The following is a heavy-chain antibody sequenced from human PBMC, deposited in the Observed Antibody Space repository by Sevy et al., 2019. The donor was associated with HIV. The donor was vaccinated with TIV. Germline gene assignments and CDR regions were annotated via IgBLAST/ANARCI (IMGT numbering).Heavy chain of an antibody. CDR2: ISWNRGAI. Sequence: GGSLRLSCAASGFGFQDYAMHWVRQRPGKGLEWVAGISWNRGAIDYAHSVKGRFSISRDNAKNSLYLQMNSLRAEDTALYFCAKDINRGCDSINCYTYYYYYYGFDVWGQRTTVTVSS. D-gene: IGHD3-16*02. CDR3: AKDINRGCDSINCYTYYYYYYGFDV. V-gene: IGHV3-9*01. J-gene: IGHJ6*02. CDR1: GFGFQDYA.